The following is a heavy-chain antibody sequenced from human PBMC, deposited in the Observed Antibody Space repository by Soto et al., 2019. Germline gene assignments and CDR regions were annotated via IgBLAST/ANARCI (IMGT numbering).Heavy chain of an antibody. J-gene: IGHJ1*01. CDR2: IIPIFGTA. CDR3: ARVVTKYYDILTGYTNSAEYFQH. Sequence: SVKVSCKASGGTFSSYAISWVRQAPGQGLEWMGGIIPIFGTANYAQKFQGRVTITADESTSTAYMELSSLRSEDTAVYYCARVVTKYYDILTGYTNSAEYFQHWGQGTPVTVSS. CDR1: GGTFSSYA. D-gene: IGHD3-9*01. V-gene: IGHV1-69*13.